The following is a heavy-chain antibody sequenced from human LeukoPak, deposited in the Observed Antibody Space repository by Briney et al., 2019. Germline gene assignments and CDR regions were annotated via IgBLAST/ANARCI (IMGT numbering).Heavy chain of an antibody. CDR3: ARDLRGYSYGTYYYYYYMDV. J-gene: IGHJ6*03. CDR1: GNTFTGYY. CDR2: INPNSGGT. D-gene: IGHD5-18*01. V-gene: IGHV1-2*02. Sequence: ASVKVSCKPSGNTFTGYYMHWVRQAPGQGLEWMGWINPNSGGTNYAQKFQGRVTMTRDTSISTAYMELSRLRSDDTAVYYCARDLRGYSYGTYYYYYYMDVWGKGTTVTVSS.